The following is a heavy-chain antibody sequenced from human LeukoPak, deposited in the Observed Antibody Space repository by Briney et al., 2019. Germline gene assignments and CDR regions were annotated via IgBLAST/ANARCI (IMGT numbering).Heavy chain of an antibody. D-gene: IGHD3-16*01. J-gene: IGHJ5*02. Sequence: GGSLRLSCPASRFTLSSNYRSWFRQAPGKGLEWVSIIYASGSTYYADSVKGRFTISRDNYKNTLYLQMNSLRAGDTAVYYCAGNWAKSWGQGTLVTVSS. CDR1: RFTLSSNY. CDR3: AGNWAKS. CDR2: IYASGST. V-gene: IGHV3-53*01.